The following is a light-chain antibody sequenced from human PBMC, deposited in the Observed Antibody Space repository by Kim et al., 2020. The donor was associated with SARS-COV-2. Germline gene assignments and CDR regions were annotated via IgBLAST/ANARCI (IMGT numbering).Light chain of an antibody. V-gene: IGKV1-9*01. J-gene: IGKJ3*01. Sequence: GDRITITCRASQGISSYLAWYQQKPGRAPKLLIYAASTLQSGVTSRFSGSGSGTDFTLTISSLQPEDFVTYYCQQLDSYPPTFGPGTKVDIK. CDR1: QGISSY. CDR3: QQLDSYPPT. CDR2: AAS.